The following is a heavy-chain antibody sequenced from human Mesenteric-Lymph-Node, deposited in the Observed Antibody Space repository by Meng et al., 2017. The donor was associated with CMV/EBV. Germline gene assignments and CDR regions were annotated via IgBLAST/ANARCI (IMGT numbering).Heavy chain of an antibody. J-gene: IGHJ4*02. V-gene: IGHV4-59*01. Sequence: SETLSLTCNVSGGFISTYYWNWIRQSPGKGLEWIGYVSFEGITNSNPSLRSRVIISIDTSRHHFSLKMTSMTAADTAVYYCARAWGKLPQYVNWGQGALVTVSS. D-gene: IGHD3-16*01. CDR1: GGFISTYY. CDR3: ARAWGKLPQYVN. CDR2: VSFEGIT.